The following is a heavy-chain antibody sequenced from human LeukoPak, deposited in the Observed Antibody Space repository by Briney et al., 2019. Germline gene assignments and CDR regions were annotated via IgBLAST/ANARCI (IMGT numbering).Heavy chain of an antibody. CDR3: ARAKSYSSGWTDFDW. V-gene: IGHV3-13*01. Sequence: GGSLRLSCPASGFTFRSHDMHWVRQPPGKGLEWVSVIGTAGNTYYADSVKGRFTISRENARNSLLLQMDNLRAEDTAVYYCARAKSYSSGWTDFDWWGQGTLVTVSS. J-gene: IGHJ4*02. CDR1: GFTFRSHD. CDR2: IGTAGNT. D-gene: IGHD6-19*01.